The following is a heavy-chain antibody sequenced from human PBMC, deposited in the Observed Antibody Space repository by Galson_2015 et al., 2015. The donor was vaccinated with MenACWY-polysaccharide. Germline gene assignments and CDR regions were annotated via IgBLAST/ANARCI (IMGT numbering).Heavy chain of an antibody. J-gene: IGHJ4*02. V-gene: IGHV3-7*01. CDR3: AGGLGWSSDY. CDR1: GLTFSDYF. Sequence: SLRLSCAASGLTFSDYFMTWVRQAPGKGLEWVANIERDGSEENYVDSVKARFTISRDNAKNSLYLQMDNLRAEDTAVYYCAGGLGWSSDYWGPGTLVTVSS. CDR2: IERDGSEE. D-gene: IGHD6-19*01.